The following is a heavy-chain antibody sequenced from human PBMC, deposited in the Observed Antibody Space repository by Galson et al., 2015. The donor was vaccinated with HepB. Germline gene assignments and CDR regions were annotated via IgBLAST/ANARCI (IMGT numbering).Heavy chain of an antibody. V-gene: IGHV3-73*01. CDR3: TTIVPGAVSFDH. CDR2: IRSEANSYAT. Sequence: SLRLSCAASGFTFSGSPIHWVRQASGKGLEWVGRIRSEANSYATQYAASVKGRFTISRDDSKNTAYLQMNSLKTEDAAVYYCTTIVPGAVSFDHWGRGTLVTASS. D-gene: IGHD1-26*01. CDR1: GFTFSGSP. J-gene: IGHJ4*02.